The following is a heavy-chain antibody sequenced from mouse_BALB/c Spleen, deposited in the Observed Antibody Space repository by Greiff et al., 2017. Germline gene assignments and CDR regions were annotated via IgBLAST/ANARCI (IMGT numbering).Heavy chain of an antibody. CDR2: ISSGGST. V-gene: IGHV5-6-5*01. CDR1: GFTFSSYA. J-gene: IGHJ1*01. CDR3: ARDDYYGSRGWYFDV. Sequence: EVKLMESGGGLVKPGGSLKLSCAASGFTFSSYAMSWVRQTPEKRLEWVASISSGGSTYYPDSVKGRFTISRDNARNILYLQMSSLRSEDTAMYYCARDDYYGSRGWYFDVWGAGTTGTVSS. D-gene: IGHD1-1*01.